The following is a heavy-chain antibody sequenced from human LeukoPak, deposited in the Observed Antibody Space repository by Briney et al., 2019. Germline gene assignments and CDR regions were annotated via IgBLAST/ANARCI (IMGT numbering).Heavy chain of an antibody. CDR3: ARGRSPTPGYFDL. CDR2: IGTAGDT. V-gene: IGHV3-13*01. Sequence: TGGSLRLSCAASGFTVSSNYMTWVRQAPGKGLEWVSGIGTAGDTYYLGSVKGRFTISRENAQNSLYLQMNSLRAGDTAVYYCARGRSPTPGYFDLWGRGTLVTVSS. CDR1: GFTVSSNY. J-gene: IGHJ2*01. D-gene: IGHD3-10*01.